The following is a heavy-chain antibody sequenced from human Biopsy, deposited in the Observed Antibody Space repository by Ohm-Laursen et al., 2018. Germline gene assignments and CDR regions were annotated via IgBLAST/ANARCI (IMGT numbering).Heavy chain of an antibody. CDR2: INHSGST. Sequence: GTLSLTCAVSGGSFSGYYWSWIRQPPGKGLEWIGEINHSGSTNYNPSLKSRVTISIDTSKNQFSLKLSSVTAADTAVYYCARGRLRAVARFDYWGQGTLVTVSS. CDR3: ARGRLRAVARFDY. V-gene: IGHV4-34*01. J-gene: IGHJ4*02. D-gene: IGHD6-19*01. CDR1: GGSFSGYY.